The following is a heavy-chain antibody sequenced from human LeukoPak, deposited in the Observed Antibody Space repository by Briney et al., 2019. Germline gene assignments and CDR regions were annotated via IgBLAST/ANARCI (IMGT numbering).Heavy chain of an antibody. D-gene: IGHD6-13*01. CDR2: VSVSGGST. CDR1: GPTFSSDA. Sequence: GPSLRLSWAAAGPTFSSDAMSCVRHAPGKGLEWVSAVSVSGGSTYYAASGNGRFTISSENSKHPLYLQMNSLRDEDTAVYYCAKDPEYSCSWDYFDYWGQGTLVTVSS. CDR3: AKDPEYSCSWDYFDY. V-gene: IGHV3-23*01. J-gene: IGHJ4*02.